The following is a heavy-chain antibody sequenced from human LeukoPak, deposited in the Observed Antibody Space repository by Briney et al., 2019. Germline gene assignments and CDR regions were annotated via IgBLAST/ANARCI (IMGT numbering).Heavy chain of an antibody. Sequence: SETLSLTCTVSGGSISDYHWSWIRQPPGKGLEYIGNIFPSGSTNYNPSLKSRVTISVDTSKNQFSLKLSSVTAADTAVYYCARQCGYTYGHVDYWGQGTLVTVST. J-gene: IGHJ4*02. D-gene: IGHD5-18*01. CDR2: IFPSGST. V-gene: IGHV4-59*08. CDR3: ARQCGYTYGHVDY. CDR1: GGSISDYH.